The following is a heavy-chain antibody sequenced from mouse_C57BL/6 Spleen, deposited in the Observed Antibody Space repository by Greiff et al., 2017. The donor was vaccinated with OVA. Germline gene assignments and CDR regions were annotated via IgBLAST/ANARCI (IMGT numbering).Heavy chain of an antibody. D-gene: IGHD1-1*01. CDR1: GYTFTDYE. CDR3: TRRLITTVVDFDY. J-gene: IGHJ2*01. V-gene: IGHV1-15*01. Sequence: VQLKQSGAELVRPGASVTLSCKASGYTFTDYEMHWVKQTPVHGLEWIGAIDPETGGTAYNQKFKGKAILTADKSSSTAYMELRSLTSEDSAVYYCTRRLITTVVDFDYWGQGTTLTVSS. CDR2: IDPETGGT.